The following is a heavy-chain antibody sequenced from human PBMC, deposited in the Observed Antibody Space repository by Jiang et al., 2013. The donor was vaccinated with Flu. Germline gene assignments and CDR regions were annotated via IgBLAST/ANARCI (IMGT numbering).Heavy chain of an antibody. V-gene: IGHV3-33*01. J-gene: IGHJ4*02. D-gene: IGHD3-22*01. CDR3: ARSLLIVVAPWHFDY. CDR2: IWYDGSNK. Sequence: VQLLESGGGVVQPGRSLRLSCAASGFTFSSYGLHWVRQAPGEGLEWVAVIWYDGSNKYYADSVKGRFTISRDNSNNTLYLQMNSLRAEDTAVYYCARSLLIVVAPWHFDYWGQGTLVTVSS. CDR1: GFTFSSYG.